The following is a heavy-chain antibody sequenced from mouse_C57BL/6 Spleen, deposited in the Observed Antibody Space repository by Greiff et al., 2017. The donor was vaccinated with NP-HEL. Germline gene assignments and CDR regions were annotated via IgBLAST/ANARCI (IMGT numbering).Heavy chain of an antibody. CDR3: ARDREFAY. Sequence: DVMLVESGGGLVKPGGSLKLSCAASGFTFSSYAMSWVRQTPEKRLEWVATISDGGSYTYYPDNVKGRFTISRDNAKNNLYLQMSHLKSEDTAMYYCARDREFAYWGQGTLVTVSA. CDR1: GFTFSSYA. CDR2: ISDGGSYT. V-gene: IGHV5-4*01. D-gene: IGHD3-1*01. J-gene: IGHJ3*01.